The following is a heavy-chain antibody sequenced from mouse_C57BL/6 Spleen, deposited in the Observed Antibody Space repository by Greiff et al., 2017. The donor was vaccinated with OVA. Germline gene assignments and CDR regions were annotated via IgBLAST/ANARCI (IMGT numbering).Heavy chain of an antibody. CDR1: GYTFTSYW. Sequence: VQLQQPGAELVRPGSSVKLSCKASGYTFTSYWMDWVKQRPGQGLEWIGNIYPSDSETHYNQKFKDKATLTVDKSSSTAYMQLSSLTSEDSAVYYCARGDYYGNSYFDYWGQGTTLTVSS. CDR2: IYPSDSET. V-gene: IGHV1-61*01. D-gene: IGHD2-1*01. CDR3: ARGDYYGNSYFDY. J-gene: IGHJ2*01.